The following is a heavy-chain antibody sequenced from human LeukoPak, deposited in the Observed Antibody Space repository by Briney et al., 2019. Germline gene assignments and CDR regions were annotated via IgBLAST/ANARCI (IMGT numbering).Heavy chain of an antibody. CDR2: INPNSGGT. CDR3: ARGGCSSTSCYYYYYYMDV. J-gene: IGHJ6*03. V-gene: IGHV1-2*02. Sequence: ASVKVPCKASGYTFTGYYMHWVRQAPGQGLGWMGWINPNSGGTNYAQKFQGRVTMTRDTSISTAYMELSRLRSDDTAVYYCARGGCSSTSCYYYYYYMDVWGKGTTVTVSS. D-gene: IGHD2-2*01. CDR1: GYTFTGYY.